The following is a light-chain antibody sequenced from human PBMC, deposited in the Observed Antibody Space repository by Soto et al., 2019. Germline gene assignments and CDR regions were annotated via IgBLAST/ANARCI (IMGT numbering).Light chain of an antibody. V-gene: IGKV3-11*01. J-gene: IGKJ5*01. Sequence: EIVLTQSPATLSLSPGERATLSCRASQSVSSYLAWYQQKPGQAPRLLIYDASIRATGVPARFSGSGSGTDFTLTISTLESEDFALYYCQQRSNWPPITFGQGTRLEIK. CDR2: DAS. CDR3: QQRSNWPPIT. CDR1: QSVSSY.